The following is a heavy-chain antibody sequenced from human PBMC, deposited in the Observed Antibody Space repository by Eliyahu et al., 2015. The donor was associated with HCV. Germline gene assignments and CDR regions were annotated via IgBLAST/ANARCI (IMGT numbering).Heavy chain of an antibody. CDR2: XWYDGSNK. V-gene: IGHV3-33*01. CDR1: GFTFRSYG. J-gene: IGHJ6*02. CDR3: AREIQIDYGGNYGMDV. D-gene: IGHD4-23*01. Sequence: QVQLVESGGGVVQPGRSLRLSCXASGFTFRSYGMHWVRQAPGKGLEWVAVXWYDGSNKYYADSVKGRFTISRDNSKNTLYLQMNSLRAEDTAVYYCAREIQIDYGGNYGMDVWGQGTTVTVSS.